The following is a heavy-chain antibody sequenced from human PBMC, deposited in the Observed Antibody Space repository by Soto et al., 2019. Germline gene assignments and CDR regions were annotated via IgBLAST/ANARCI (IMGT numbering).Heavy chain of an antibody. CDR1: GFTFSSYA. J-gene: IGHJ4*02. D-gene: IGHD5-18*01. Sequence: EVQLLESGGGLVQPGGSLRLSCAASGFTFSSYAMSWVRQAPGKGLEWVSAISGSGGSTYYADSVKGRFTISRDNSKNSLYLQMNSLRAEDTAVYYCSKDLAMVPHYFDYWGPGTLVTFSS. V-gene: IGHV3-23*01. CDR3: SKDLAMVPHYFDY. CDR2: ISGSGGST.